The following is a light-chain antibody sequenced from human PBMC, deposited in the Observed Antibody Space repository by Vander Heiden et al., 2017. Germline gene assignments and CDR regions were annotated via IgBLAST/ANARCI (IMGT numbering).Light chain of an antibody. Sequence: QSALTQPASVSGSPGQSITISCTGTSSDVGSYNLVSWYQQHPGKAPKRMMYEVSKRPSGVSNRFSGSKSGKKASLKISGLQAEDEADDYCCSYAGSYVGFGGGTKLTVL. CDR2: EVS. J-gene: IGLJ2*01. CDR1: SSDVGSYNL. CDR3: CSYAGSYVG. V-gene: IGLV2-23*02.